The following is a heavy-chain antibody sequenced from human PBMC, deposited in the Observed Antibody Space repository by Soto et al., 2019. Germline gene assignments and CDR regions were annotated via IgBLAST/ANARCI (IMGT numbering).Heavy chain of an antibody. CDR2: ISAYNGNT. CDR3: AIGYSYGSPSWQSSNYYDSSGYYYFDY. Sequence: ASVKVSCKASGYTFTSYGIGWVRQAPGQGLEWMGWISAYNGNTNYAQKLQGRVTMTTDTSTSTAYMELRSLRSDDTAVYYCAIGYSYGSPSWQSSNYYDSSGYYYFDYWGQGTLVTVSS. V-gene: IGHV1-18*01. J-gene: IGHJ4*02. CDR1: GYTFTSYG. D-gene: IGHD3-22*01.